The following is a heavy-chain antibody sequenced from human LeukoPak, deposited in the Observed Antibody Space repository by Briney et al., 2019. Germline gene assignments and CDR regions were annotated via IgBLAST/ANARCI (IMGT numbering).Heavy chain of an antibody. CDR1: GFTFSDYY. V-gene: IGHV3-11*01. J-gene: IGHJ4*02. D-gene: IGHD4-23*01. Sequence: GGSLRLSCTASGFTFSDYYMSWIRQTPGKGLEWLSCISTRDNTIQYADSVKGRFTISRDNANNSVFLQMNNLRAEDSAIYYCARGARWAYYFDYWGQGSLVTVS. CDR3: ARGARWAYYFDY. CDR2: ISTRDNTI.